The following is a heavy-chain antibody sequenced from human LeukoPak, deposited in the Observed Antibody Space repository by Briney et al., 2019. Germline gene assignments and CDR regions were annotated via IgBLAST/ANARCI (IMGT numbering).Heavy chain of an antibody. CDR1: GYTFTSYD. CDR2: INPNTGST. CDR3: ARSVSISPMFDY. V-gene: IGHV1-2*02. D-gene: IGHD2-21*01. J-gene: IGHJ4*02. Sequence: GASVKVSCKASGYTFTSYDIHWVRQAPGQGLEWMGWINPNTGSTNFAQKFQGRIAMMRATSITTFYMELNSLRSDDTAVYYCARSVSISPMFDYWGQGTLIPVSS.